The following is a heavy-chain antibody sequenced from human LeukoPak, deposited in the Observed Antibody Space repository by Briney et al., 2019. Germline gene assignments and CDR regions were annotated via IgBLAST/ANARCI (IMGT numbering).Heavy chain of an antibody. CDR2: INADNGNT. CDR1: GYTFTNHA. CDR3: ARAIYCSSTSCYYLPYYYGMDV. V-gene: IGHV1-3*01. Sequence: WASVNVSCKASGYTFTNHAMHWVRQAPGQRLEWMGWINADNGNTKYSQKFQGRVTINRDTSASTAYMELSSLRSEDTAVYYCARAIYCSSTSCYYLPYYYGMDVWGKGTTVTVSS. J-gene: IGHJ6*04. D-gene: IGHD2-2*01.